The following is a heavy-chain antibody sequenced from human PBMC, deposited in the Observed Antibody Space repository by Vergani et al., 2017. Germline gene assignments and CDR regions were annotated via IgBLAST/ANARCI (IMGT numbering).Heavy chain of an antibody. D-gene: IGHD1-26*01. CDR2: ISYDGSNK. V-gene: IGHV3-30*19. Sequence: QVKLVESGGGVVQPGGSLTLSCAASGFTFSSHGMHWLRQAPGKGLEWVAVISYDGSNKYYADSVKGRFTISRDNSKNTLYLQMNSLRAEDTAVYYCARASWEGYFNYGMDVWGQGP. CDR3: ARASWEGYFNYGMDV. J-gene: IGHJ6*02. CDR1: GFTFSSHG.